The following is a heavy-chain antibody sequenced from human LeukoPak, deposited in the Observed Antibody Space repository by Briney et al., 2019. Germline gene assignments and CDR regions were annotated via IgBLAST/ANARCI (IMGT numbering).Heavy chain of an antibody. CDR3: AREGIPDILTGCASDY. CDR1: GGSISSGSYY. CDR2: IYTSGST. D-gene: IGHD3-9*01. J-gene: IGHJ4*02. V-gene: IGHV4-61*02. Sequence: SETLSLTCTVSGGSISSGSYYWSWIRQPAGKGLEWIGRIYTSGSTNYNPSLKSRVTISVDTSKNQFSLKLSSVTAADTAVYYCAREGIPDILTGCASDYWGQGTLVTVSS.